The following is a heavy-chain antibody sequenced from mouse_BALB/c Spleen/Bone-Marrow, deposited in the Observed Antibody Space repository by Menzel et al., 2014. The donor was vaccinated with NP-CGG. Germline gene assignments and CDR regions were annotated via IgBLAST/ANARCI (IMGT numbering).Heavy chain of an antibody. Sequence: EVMLVESGGGLVQPGGSLKLSCAASGFTFNRYTMSWVRQTPEKRLEWVAYISNGGGSTYYPDTDTVKGRFTISRDNAKNTLYLQMSSLKSEDTAMYYCARHGVRREWYFDVWGAGTTVTVSS. V-gene: IGHV5-12-2*01. J-gene: IGHJ1*01. CDR1: GFTFNRYT. D-gene: IGHD2-14*01. CDR2: ISNGGGST. CDR3: ARHGVRREWYFDV.